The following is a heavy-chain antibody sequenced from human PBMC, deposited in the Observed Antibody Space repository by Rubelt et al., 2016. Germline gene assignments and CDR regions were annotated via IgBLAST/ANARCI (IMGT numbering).Heavy chain of an antibody. V-gene: IGHV1-46*01. Sequence: VRQAPGQGLEWMGIINPSGGSTSYAQKFQGRVTMTRDTSTSTVHMELGSLRSEDTAEYYCARVGSYYYDSSGYQDAFDIWGQGTMVTVSS. CDR3: ARVGSYYYDSSGYQDAFDI. CDR2: INPSGGST. D-gene: IGHD3-22*01. J-gene: IGHJ3*02.